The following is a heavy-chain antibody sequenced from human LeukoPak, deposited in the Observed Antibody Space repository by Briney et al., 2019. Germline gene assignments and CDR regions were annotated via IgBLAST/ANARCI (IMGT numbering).Heavy chain of an antibody. D-gene: IGHD5-18*01. V-gene: IGHV3-53*01. J-gene: IGHJ4*02. Sequence: GGSLRLSCAASGVIVSSYYMNWVRQAPGKGLEGVCFIYSGGSTYYADSLKGRFTISRDHSKNTLYLQMTSPRDADTAVYYCARGALAMARGGYYFDYWGQGTLVTVSS. CDR3: ARGALAMARGGYYFDY. CDR1: GVIVSSYY. CDR2: IYSGGST.